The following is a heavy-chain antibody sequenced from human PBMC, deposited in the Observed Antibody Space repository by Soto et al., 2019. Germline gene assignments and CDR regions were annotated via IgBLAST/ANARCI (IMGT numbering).Heavy chain of an antibody. CDR3: ARHEGNGNVWPLDY. J-gene: IGHJ4*02. V-gene: IGHV4-39*01. D-gene: IGHD2-8*01. CDR2: THYSGST. CDR1: GDSIGTTHSY. Sequence: TCTVSGDSIGTTHSYWAWIRQSPGKGLEWIGNTHYSGSTYYMPSLRSRVTLSVDTSKNQFSLRLTSVTAEDTAVYYCARHEGNGNVWPLDYWGQGILVTVSS.